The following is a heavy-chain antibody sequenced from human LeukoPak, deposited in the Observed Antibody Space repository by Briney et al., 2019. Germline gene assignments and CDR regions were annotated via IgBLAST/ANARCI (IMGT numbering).Heavy chain of an antibody. CDR1: GFTFSSYG. J-gene: IGHJ4*02. Sequence: GGSLRLSCAASGFTFSSYGMTWVRQAPGKGLEWVSYISSSSSTIYYADSVKGRFTISRDNAKNSLYLQLNSLRAEDTAVYYCARGPSGYHNTGGQGTLVTVSS. CDR3: ARGPSGYHNT. CDR2: ISSSSSTI. D-gene: IGHD5-12*01. V-gene: IGHV3-48*01.